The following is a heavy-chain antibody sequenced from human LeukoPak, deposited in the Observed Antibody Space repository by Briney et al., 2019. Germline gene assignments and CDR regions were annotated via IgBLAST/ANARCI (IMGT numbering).Heavy chain of an antibody. V-gene: IGHV3-74*01. CDR2: VKGDGRTT. CDR1: GLTFSDFW. Sequence: PGGSLRLSCAASGLTFSDFWMHWVRQPPGKGLVWVALVKGDGRTTIYADSVKGRFTISRDNAKNTLYLQMNSLRADDLGVYYCATGHSYGYDYWGQGVLVTVSS. J-gene: IGHJ4*02. D-gene: IGHD5-18*01. CDR3: ATGHSYGYDY.